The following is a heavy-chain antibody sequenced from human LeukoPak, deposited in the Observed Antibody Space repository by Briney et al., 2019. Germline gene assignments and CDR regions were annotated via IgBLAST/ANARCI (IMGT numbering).Heavy chain of an antibody. V-gene: IGHV3-48*03. J-gene: IGHJ4*02. CDR1: GFSFSSFE. CDR2: ISSSGTSI. CDR3: AGAY. Sequence: GGSLRLSCAASGFSFSSFEMNWVRQAPGKGLEWVSYISSSGTSIYYADSVKGRFTISRDNAKNSLLLQMNSLRAEDTAIYYCAGAYWGQGTLVTVSS.